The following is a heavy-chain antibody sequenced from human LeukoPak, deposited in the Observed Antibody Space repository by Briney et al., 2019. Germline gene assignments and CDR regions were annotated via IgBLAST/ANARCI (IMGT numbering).Heavy chain of an antibody. CDR2: IYYSGST. V-gene: IGHV4-39*07. Sequence: PSETLSLTCTVSGGSISSSSYYWGWIRQPPGKGLEWIGSIYYSGSTYYNPSLKSRATISVDTSKNQFSLKLSSVTAADTAVYYCASYFQGWFDPWGQGTLVTVSS. CDR1: GGSISSSSYY. D-gene: IGHD2/OR15-2a*01. CDR3: ASYFQGWFDP. J-gene: IGHJ5*02.